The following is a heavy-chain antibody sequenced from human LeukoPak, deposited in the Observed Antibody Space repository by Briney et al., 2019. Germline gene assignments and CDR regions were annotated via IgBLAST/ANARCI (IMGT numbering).Heavy chain of an antibody. CDR1: GYTFTSYG. CDR3: ARDLYYCDSSGRLYYFDY. CDR2: ISAYNGNT. V-gene: IGHV1-18*01. D-gene: IGHD3-22*01. J-gene: IGHJ4*02. Sequence: ASVKVSCKASGYTFTSYGISWVRQAPGQGLEWMGWISAYNGNTNYAQKLQGRVTMTTDTSTSTAYMELRSLRSDDTAVYYCARDLYYCDSSGRLYYFDYWGQGTLVTVSS.